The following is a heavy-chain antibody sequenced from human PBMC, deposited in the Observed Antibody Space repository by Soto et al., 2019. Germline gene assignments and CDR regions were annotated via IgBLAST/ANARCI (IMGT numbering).Heavy chain of an antibody. V-gene: IGHV3-15*01. CDR3: TTDRWSGYDPQFDF. CDR1: GFTFYNTW. CDR2: VKSKTDGGAT. J-gene: IGHJ4*02. Sequence: EVQLVESGGDLVKPGGSLRLSCTASGFTFYNTWMSWVRQAPGKGLEWVGRVKSKTDGGATDYNALVRGRFTISRDDSEKTLYLQMNSLQTDDTAVYYCTTDRWSGYDPQFDFWGQGTLVTVST. D-gene: IGHD5-12*01.